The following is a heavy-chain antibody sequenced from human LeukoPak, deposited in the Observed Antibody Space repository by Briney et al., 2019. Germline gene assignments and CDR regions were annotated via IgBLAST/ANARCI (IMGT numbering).Heavy chain of an antibody. Sequence: SETLSLTCTVSGGSISSGGYYWSWIRQHPGKGLEWIGYIYYSGSTYYNPSLKSRVTISVDTSKNQFSLKLSSVTAADTAVYYCARDLGTGVNNWFDPWGQGTLVTVSS. CDR3: ARDLGTGVNNWFDP. J-gene: IGHJ5*02. CDR2: IYYSGST. V-gene: IGHV4-31*03. D-gene: IGHD7-27*01. CDR1: GGSISSGGYY.